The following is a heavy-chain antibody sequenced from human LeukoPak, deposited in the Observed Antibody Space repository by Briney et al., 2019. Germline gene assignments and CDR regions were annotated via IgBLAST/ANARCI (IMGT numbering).Heavy chain of an antibody. J-gene: IGHJ4*02. Sequence: ASVKVSCKASGYTFTSYYIHWVRQAPGQGLQWMGVINPSGGSTSYAQKFQGRVTMTGDTSTSTVYMELSSLRSEDTAVYYCARGGTRAYYFDYWGRGTLVTVSS. D-gene: IGHD2-2*01. V-gene: IGHV1-46*01. CDR1: GYTFTSYY. CDR3: ARGGTRAYYFDY. CDR2: INPSGGST.